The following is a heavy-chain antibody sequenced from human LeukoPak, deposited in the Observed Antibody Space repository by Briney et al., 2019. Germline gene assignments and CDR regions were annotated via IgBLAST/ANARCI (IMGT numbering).Heavy chain of an antibody. V-gene: IGHV4-34*08. CDR1: GFTFSSYS. D-gene: IGHD6-19*01. CDR2: INHSGST. Sequence: PGGSLRLSCAASGFTFSSYSMNWIRQPPGKGLEWIGEINHSGSTNYNPSLKSRVTISVDTSKNQFSLKLSSVTAADTAVYYCKAGTLYWGQGTLVTVSS. J-gene: IGHJ4*02. CDR3: KAGTLY.